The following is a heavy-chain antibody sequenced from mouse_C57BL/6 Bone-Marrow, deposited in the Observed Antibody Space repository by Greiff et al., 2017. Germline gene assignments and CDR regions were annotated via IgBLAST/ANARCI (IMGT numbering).Heavy chain of an antibody. V-gene: IGHV3-6*01. CDR3: ARNRRFAY. CDR2: ISYDGSN. Sequence: VQLLQSGPGLVKPSQSLSLTCSVTVYSITSGYYWNWLRQFPGNKLEWMGYISYDGSNNYTPSLKTRISITRDTSKNQFFLKWNSVTTEDTATYYCARNRRFAYWGQGTLVTVSA. CDR1: VYSITSGYY. J-gene: IGHJ3*01.